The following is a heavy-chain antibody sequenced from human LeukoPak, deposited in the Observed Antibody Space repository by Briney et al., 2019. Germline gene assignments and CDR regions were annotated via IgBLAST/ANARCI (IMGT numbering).Heavy chain of an antibody. D-gene: IGHD6-19*01. CDR2: INPSGGNT. CDR1: GYTFTRYY. Sequence: ASVKVSCKASGYTFTRYYMHWVRQAPGQGLEWMGIINPSGGNTNYAQKFQGRVTMTRDMSTSTVYMELRSLRSDDTAVYYCARGLLAVGPLLVSGDAFDIWGQGTMVTVSS. J-gene: IGHJ3*02. CDR3: ARGLLAVGPLLVSGDAFDI. V-gene: IGHV1-46*01.